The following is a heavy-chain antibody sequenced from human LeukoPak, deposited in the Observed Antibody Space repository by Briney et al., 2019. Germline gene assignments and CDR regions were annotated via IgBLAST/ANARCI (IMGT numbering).Heavy chain of an antibody. CDR3: ARGKYQLLWGDY. CDR1: GGTFSSYA. Sequence: GASVKVSCKASGGTFSSYAISWVRQAPGQGLEWMGGIIPIFGTANYAQKFQGRVTITADESTSTAYMELNSLTSEDTAVYYCARGKYQLLWGDYWGQGTLVTVSS. J-gene: IGHJ4*02. D-gene: IGHD2-2*01. V-gene: IGHV1-69*13. CDR2: IIPIFGTA.